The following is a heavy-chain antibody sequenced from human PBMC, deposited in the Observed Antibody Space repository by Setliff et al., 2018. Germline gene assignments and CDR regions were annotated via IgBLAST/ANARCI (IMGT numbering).Heavy chain of an antibody. CDR2: ISGSGGST. V-gene: IGHV3-23*01. D-gene: IGHD2-8*01. CDR3: GTNSDSMHYIDF. CDR1: GFTFTNYA. Sequence: GGSLRLSCAASGFTFTNYAMTWVRQAPGKGLQWVSAISGSGGSTYYAESVKGRFTLSRDSTKNTLSLQMNSLRVEDTAFYYCGTNSDSMHYIDFWGQGTLVTVSS. J-gene: IGHJ4*02.